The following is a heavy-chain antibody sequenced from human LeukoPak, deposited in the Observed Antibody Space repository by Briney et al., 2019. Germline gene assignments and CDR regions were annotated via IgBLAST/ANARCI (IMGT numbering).Heavy chain of an antibody. CDR2: INHSGST. J-gene: IGHJ4*02. CDR1: GGSFSGYY. CDR3: ARDGGSTSSVDY. D-gene: IGHD2-2*01. V-gene: IGHV4-34*01. Sequence: SETLSLTCAVYGGSFSGYYWSWIRQPPGKGLEWIGEINHSGSTNYNPSLKSRVTISVDTSKNQFSLKLSSVTAADTAVYYCARDGGSTSSVDYWGQGTLVTVSS.